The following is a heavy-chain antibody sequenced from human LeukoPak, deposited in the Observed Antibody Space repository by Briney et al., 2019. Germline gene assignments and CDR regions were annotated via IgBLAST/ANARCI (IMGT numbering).Heavy chain of an antibody. CDR3: ARVWFGEFMAINFDY. CDR2: INPNSGGT. D-gene: IGHD3-10*01. J-gene: IGHJ4*02. Sequence: ASVKVSCKASGYTFTGYYMHWVRQAPGQGLEWMGWINPNSGGTNYAQKFQGRVTMTRDMSISTAYMELSRLRSDDTAVYYCARVWFGEFMAINFDYWGQGTLVTVSS. V-gene: IGHV1-2*02. CDR1: GYTFTGYY.